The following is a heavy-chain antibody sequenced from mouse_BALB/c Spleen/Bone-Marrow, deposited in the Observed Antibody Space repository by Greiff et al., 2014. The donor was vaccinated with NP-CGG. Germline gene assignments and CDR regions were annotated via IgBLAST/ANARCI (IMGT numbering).Heavy chain of an antibody. J-gene: IGHJ4*01. V-gene: IGHV1-80*01. CDR1: GYAFSSYW. CDR2: IYPGDGDT. D-gene: IGHD2-14*01. Sequence: QVQLQQSSGAELVRPGSSVKISCKASGYAFSSYWMNWVKQRPGQGLEWIGQIYPGDGDTNYNGNFKGKATLTADKSSSTAYMQLSSLTSEDSAVYFCARWYRDPHFAMDYWGPGTSVTVSS. CDR3: ARWYRDPHFAMDY.